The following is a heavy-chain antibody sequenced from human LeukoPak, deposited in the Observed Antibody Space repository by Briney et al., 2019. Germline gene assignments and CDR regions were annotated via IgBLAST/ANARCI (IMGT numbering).Heavy chain of an antibody. D-gene: IGHD6-25*01. Sequence: GGSQTLPCAVSRHTLNIAWTRWVRQAPGKGLEWVGRIKSKSGGGTIDYAAPVKGRFTISRDDSKHTLYLQMNSLNTEDTAVYYCEAGATGSFDIWGQGTMVTVSS. CDR2: IKSKSGGGTI. J-gene: IGHJ3*02. V-gene: IGHV3-15*01. CDR3: EAGATGSFDI. CDR1: RHTLNIAW.